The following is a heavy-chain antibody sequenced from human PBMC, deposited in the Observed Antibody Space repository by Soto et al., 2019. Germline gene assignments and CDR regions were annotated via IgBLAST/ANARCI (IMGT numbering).Heavy chain of an antibody. CDR2: IRSKANSYAT. Sequence: EVQLVESGGGLVQPGGSLKLSCAASGFTFSGSAMHWVRQASGKGLEWVGRIRSKANSYATAYAASVKGRFTISRDDSKNTAYLQMNSLKSEDTAVYYCTRPVYSYYDFWNYGMYVWGQGTKVTVSS. CDR3: TRPVYSYYDFWNYGMYV. J-gene: IGHJ6*02. V-gene: IGHV3-73*02. CDR1: GFTFSGSA. D-gene: IGHD3-3*01.